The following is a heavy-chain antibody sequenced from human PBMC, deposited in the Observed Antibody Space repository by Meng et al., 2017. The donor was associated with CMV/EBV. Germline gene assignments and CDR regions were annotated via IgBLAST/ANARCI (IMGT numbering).Heavy chain of an antibody. CDR1: GFTVSSNY. V-gene: IGHV3-53*01. CDR3: ARGFSTIFGVPKRGRQYGMDV. CDR2: IYSGGST. J-gene: IGHJ6*02. Sequence: GESLKISCAASGFTVSSNYMSWVRQAPGKGLEWVSVIYSGGSTYYADSVKGRFTISRDNSKNTLYLQMNSLRAEDTAVYYRARGFSTIFGVPKRGRQYGMDVWGQGTTVTVSS. D-gene: IGHD3-3*01.